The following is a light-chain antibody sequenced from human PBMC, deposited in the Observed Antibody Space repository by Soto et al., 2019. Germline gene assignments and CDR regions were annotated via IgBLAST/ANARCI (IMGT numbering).Light chain of an antibody. CDR3: QQYYSNPS. J-gene: IGKJ4*01. CDR2: GHL. CDR1: QSLLYISNNENY. Sequence: DIVVTQSPDSLAVSLGERATIHCKSSQSLLYISNNENYLAWYQQKPGQPLSCSYTGHLPGESGVPDRFTGSGSGTDFTLTINSLQAEDVAVYYCQQYYSNPSFGGGTKVEMK. V-gene: IGKV4-1*01.